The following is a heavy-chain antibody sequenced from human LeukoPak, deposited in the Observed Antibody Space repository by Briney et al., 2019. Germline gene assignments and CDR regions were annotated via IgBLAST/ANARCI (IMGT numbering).Heavy chain of an antibody. CDR3: ARDGDAITMIVVPLDY. D-gene: IGHD3-22*01. V-gene: IGHV1-2*02. J-gene: IGHJ4*02. CDR2: INPNSGGT. CDR1: GYTFTGYY. Sequence: ASVKVSCKASGYTFTGYYMHWVRQAPGQGLELMGWINPNSGGTNYAQKFQRRVTMTRDTSISTAYMELRSLRSDDTAVYYCARDGDAITMIVVPLDYWGQGTLVTVSS.